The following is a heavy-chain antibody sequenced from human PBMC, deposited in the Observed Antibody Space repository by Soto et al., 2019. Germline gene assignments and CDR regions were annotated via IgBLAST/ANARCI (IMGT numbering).Heavy chain of an antibody. CDR3: ARGLYSSSWSDAFDI. V-gene: IGHV4-59*01. J-gene: IGHJ3*02. CDR1: GASITSYY. CDR2: VYYSGST. Sequence: SETLSLTCTVSGASITSYYWSWIRQPPGKGLEWIGYVYYSGSTNYNPSLKSRVTISVDTSKNQFSLKLSSVTAADTAVYYCARGLYSSSWSDAFDIWGQGTMVTVSS. D-gene: IGHD6-13*01.